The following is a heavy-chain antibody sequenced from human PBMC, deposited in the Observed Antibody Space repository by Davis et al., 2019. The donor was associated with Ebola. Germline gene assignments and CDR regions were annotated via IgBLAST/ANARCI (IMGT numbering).Heavy chain of an antibody. D-gene: IGHD4-17*01. CDR1: GFTFRSYA. CDR3: ARERKDYGASFDI. CDR2: ISYDGSNK. J-gene: IGHJ3*02. V-gene: IGHV3-30-3*01. Sequence: GESLKISCAASGFTFRSYAMHWVRQAPGKGLEWVAVISYDGSNKYYADSVKGRFTISRDNSKNTLYLQMNSLRAEDTAVYYCARERKDYGASFDIWGQGTMVTVSS.